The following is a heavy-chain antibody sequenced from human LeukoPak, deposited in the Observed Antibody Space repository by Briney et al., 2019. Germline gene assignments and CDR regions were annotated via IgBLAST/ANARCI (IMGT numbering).Heavy chain of an antibody. Sequence: ASVKVSCKASGYTFTGYYMHWVRQAPGQGLEWMGWINPNSGGTNYAQKFQDRVSMTRDTSISTAYMQLSRLRSDDTAVYYCARSPHILPGENFDFWGQGTLLTVSS. CDR1: GYTFTGYY. V-gene: IGHV1-2*02. CDR2: INPNSGGT. J-gene: IGHJ4*02. D-gene: IGHD3-9*01. CDR3: ARSPHILPGENFDF.